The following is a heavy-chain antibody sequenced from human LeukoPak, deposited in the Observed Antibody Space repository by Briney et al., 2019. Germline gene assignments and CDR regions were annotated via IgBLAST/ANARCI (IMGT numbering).Heavy chain of an antibody. Sequence: SETLSLTCAVYGGSFSGYYWSWIRQPPGKGLEWIGEINHSGSTNYNPSLKSRVTISVDTSKNQFSLKLSSVTAADTAVYYCARLGLRELNYAMDVWGQGTTVTVSS. V-gene: IGHV4-34*01. J-gene: IGHJ6*02. CDR1: GGSFSGYY. CDR2: INHSGST. D-gene: IGHD2-21*02. CDR3: ARLGLRELNYAMDV.